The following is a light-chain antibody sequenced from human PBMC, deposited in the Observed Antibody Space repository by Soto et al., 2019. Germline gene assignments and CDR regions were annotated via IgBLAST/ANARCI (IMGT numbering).Light chain of an antibody. Sequence: EIVLTQSPGTLSLSPGERATLSCRASQSVSSSYLAWYQQKPGQAPRLLIYGASSRATGIPDRFSGSGSGTDFTLTISRLEPEDFAVYYCQQYGSSFTLGPRDQGGYQ. V-gene: IGKV3-20*01. CDR2: GAS. CDR1: QSVSSSY. CDR3: QQYGSSFT. J-gene: IGKJ3*01.